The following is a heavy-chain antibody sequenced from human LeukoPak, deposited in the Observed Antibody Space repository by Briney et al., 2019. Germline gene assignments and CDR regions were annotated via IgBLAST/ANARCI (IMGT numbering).Heavy chain of an antibody. J-gene: IGHJ3*02. CDR2: IYPGDSDT. D-gene: IGHD6-19*01. CDR1: GYSFTSYW. Sequence: ASVKISCKGSGYSFTSYWIAWVRQMPGKGLEWMGIIYPGDSDTRYSPSIQGQVTISADKSIGTAYLQWSSLKASDTATYYCARPRGWYSPSAAFDIWGQGTMVTVSS. V-gene: IGHV5-51*01. CDR3: ARPRGWYSPSAAFDI.